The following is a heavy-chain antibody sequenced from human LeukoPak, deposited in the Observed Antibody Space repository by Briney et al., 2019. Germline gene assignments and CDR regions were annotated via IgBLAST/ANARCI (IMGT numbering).Heavy chain of an antibody. V-gene: IGHV4-30-2*01. CDR2: IYHSGST. CDR3: ARGTQVGATAGYFDY. D-gene: IGHD1-26*01. CDR1: GGSISSGGYS. J-gene: IGHJ4*02. Sequence: SETLSLTCTVSGGSISSGGYSWSWIRQPPGRGLEWIGYIYHSGSTYYNPSLKSRVTISVDTSKNQFSLKLSSVTAVDTAVYYCARGTQVGATAGYFDYWGQGTLVTVSS.